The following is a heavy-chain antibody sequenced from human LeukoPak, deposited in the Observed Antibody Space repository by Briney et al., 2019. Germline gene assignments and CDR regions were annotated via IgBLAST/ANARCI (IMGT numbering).Heavy chain of an antibody. Sequence: GGSLRLSCAASGFTFSHALMNWVRQAPGKGLEWVGRIKSKTDGGTTDYSAPVKGRFTISRDDSKNTLYLQMNSLKTEDTAMYYCCTDDSGSYFQGDPFRIWGQGTMVTVSS. J-gene: IGHJ3*02. CDR3: CTDDSGSYFQGDPFRI. CDR2: IKSKTDGGTT. V-gene: IGHV3-15*01. CDR1: GFTFSHAL. D-gene: IGHD1-26*01.